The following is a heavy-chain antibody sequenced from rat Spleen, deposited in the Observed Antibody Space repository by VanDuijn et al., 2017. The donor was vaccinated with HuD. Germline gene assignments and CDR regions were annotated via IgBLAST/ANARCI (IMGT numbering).Heavy chain of an antibody. D-gene: IGHD1-2*01. Sequence: EVQLVESGGGLVQPGRSLKLSCAASGFTFSNYAMAWVRQAPTKGLEWVATINFDGSSTYYRDSLRGRFTISRDNAKSTLYLKMDSLRSEDTATYYCERQKVGTISAISTSFDYWGQGVMVTVSS. J-gene: IGHJ2*01. V-gene: IGHV5-29*01. CDR1: GFTFSNYA. CDR2: INFDGSST. CDR3: ERQKVGTISAISTSFDY.